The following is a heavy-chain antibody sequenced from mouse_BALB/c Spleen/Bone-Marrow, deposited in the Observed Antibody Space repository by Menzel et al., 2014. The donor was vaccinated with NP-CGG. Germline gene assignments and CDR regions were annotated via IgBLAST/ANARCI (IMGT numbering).Heavy chain of an antibody. J-gene: IGHJ4*01. CDR3: ARHEGRGIYSDYHYAMDY. D-gene: IGHD2-4*01. CDR1: GYTFTDYI. CDR2: FYPGSFHM. Sequence: VKLMESGAGLVKPGASVKLSCKASGYTFTDYIIHWVKQRSGQGLEWIGWFYPGSFHMKYNEKFKDRATLTADKSSSTVYMELNRLTSEDSAVYFCARHEGRGIYSDYHYAMDYWGQGTSGTVAS. V-gene: IGHV1-62-2*01.